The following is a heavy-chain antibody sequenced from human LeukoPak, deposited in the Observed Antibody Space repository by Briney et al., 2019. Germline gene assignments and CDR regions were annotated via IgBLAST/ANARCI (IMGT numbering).Heavy chain of an antibody. Sequence: PSETLSLTCAVYGGSFSGYYWSWIRQPPGKGLEWIGEINHSGSTNYNPSLKSRVTISVDTSKNQFTLKLRSVTAADTAVYYCALCGYCSSTSCYTNYYYYMDVWGKGTTVTVSS. CDR2: INHSGST. CDR3: ALCGYCSSTSCYTNYYYYMDV. D-gene: IGHD2-2*02. CDR1: GGSFSGYY. V-gene: IGHV4-34*01. J-gene: IGHJ6*03.